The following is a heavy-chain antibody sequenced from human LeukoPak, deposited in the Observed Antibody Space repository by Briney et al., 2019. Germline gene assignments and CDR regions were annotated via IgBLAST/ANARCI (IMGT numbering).Heavy chain of an antibody. J-gene: IGHJ4*02. CDR3: ATLIYYYDSSGSSFDY. CDR2: INPSGGGT. V-gene: IGHV1-46*01. D-gene: IGHD3-22*01. CDR1: GYTFTTYY. Sequence: GASVNVSCKASGYTFTTYYMHWGRQAPGQGLVWMGLINPSGGGTRYAQKFQGRVTMTRDTSTSTVYMELSSLRSEDTAVYYCATLIYYYDSSGSSFDYWGQGTLVTVSS.